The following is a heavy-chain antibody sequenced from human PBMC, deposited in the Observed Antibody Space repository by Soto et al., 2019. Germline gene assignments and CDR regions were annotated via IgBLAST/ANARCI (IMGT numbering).Heavy chain of an antibody. CDR3: ASVVGARGHGFDP. CDR1: GYTFTSYG. D-gene: IGHD2-15*01. J-gene: IGHJ5*02. V-gene: IGHV1-18*01. CDR2: ISAYNGNT. Sequence: QVQLVQSGAEVKKPGASVKVSCKASGYTFTSYGISWVRQAPGQGLEWMGRISAYNGNTNYAQKLQGRVTMTTDTRTSAAYMELRSLRFDATAVYYCASVVGARGHGFDPWGQEALVTVSS.